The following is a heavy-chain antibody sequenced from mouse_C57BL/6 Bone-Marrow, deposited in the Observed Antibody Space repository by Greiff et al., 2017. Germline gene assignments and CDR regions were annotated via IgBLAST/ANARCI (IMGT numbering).Heavy chain of an antibody. Sequence: QVQLKQSGAELAKPGASVKLSCKASGYTFTSYWMHWVKQRPGQGLEWIGYINPSSGYTKYNQKFKDKATLTADKSYSTAYMQLSSLTYEDSAVYYCARYYGSSYPAWFAYWGQGTLVTVSA. D-gene: IGHD1-1*01. CDR2: INPSSGYT. J-gene: IGHJ3*01. CDR3: ARYYGSSYPAWFAY. CDR1: GYTFTSYW. V-gene: IGHV1-7*01.